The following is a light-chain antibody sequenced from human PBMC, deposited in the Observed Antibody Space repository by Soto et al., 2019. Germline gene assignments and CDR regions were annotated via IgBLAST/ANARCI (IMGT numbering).Light chain of an antibody. CDR2: GNS. CDR3: QSYDSSLSGWV. CDR1: SSNIGGGYD. V-gene: IGLV1-40*01. Sequence: QSVLTQPPSVSGAPGQRVTISCTGSSSNIGGGYDVHWYQQLPGTAPKLLIYGNSNRPSGVPDRFSGSKSGTSASLAITGRQAEDEADYYCQSYDSSLSGWVFGGGTKLTVL. J-gene: IGLJ3*02.